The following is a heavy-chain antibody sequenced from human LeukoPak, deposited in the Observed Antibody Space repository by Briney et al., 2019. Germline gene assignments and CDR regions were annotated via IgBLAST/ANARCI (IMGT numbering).Heavy chain of an antibody. Sequence: SETLSLTCTVSGFFSTGYYWSRIRQPAGKGLEWIGRIYTSGSTNYNPSLKSRVTISVDTSKNQFSLKLSSVTAADTAVYYCARDSGTTGEVKFDPWGQGTLVTVSS. CDR3: ARDSGTTGEVKFDP. CDR1: GFFSTGYY. J-gene: IGHJ5*02. CDR2: IYTSGST. V-gene: IGHV4-4*07. D-gene: IGHD3-10*01.